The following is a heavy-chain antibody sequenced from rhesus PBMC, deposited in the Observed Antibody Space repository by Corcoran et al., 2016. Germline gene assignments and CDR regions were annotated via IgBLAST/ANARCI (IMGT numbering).Heavy chain of an antibody. Sequence: QLQLQESGPGLVKPSETLSVTCAVSGGSISSSYWSWIRQAPGKGLEWIGCIYGCGRSTNYNPSLKSRVTLSVDTSKNQLSLKLSSVTTADTAVYYCARGVNDYLDVWGPGVLVTVSS. CDR1: GGSISSSY. V-gene: IGHV4-169*01. CDR3: ARGVNDYLDV. CDR2: IYGCGRST. J-gene: IGHJ5-1*01. D-gene: IGHD3-9*01.